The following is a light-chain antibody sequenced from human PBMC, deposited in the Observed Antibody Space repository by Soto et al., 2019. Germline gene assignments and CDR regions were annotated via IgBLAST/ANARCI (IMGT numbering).Light chain of an antibody. CDR1: SSSIGSNY. V-gene: IGLV1-51*01. J-gene: IGLJ1*01. CDR3: GTWDSSLNTDV. CDR2: ETN. Sequence: QSVLTQPPSVSAAPGQKVTISCSGKSSSIGSNYVCWYQQFPGAAPKLVMYETNKRPSGIPDRFSGSKSGTSATLDITGLQTGDEADYYCGTWDSSLNTDVFGTGTKVTVL.